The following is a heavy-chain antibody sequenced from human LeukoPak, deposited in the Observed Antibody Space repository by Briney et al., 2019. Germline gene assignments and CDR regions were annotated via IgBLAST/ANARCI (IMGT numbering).Heavy chain of an antibody. V-gene: IGHV4-39*01. CDR3: VRRDGRGGATMGAFDS. Sequence: SETLSLTCTISAASLSSSSHHWGWIRQSPGKGLEWIGSIYYGQTIYYNPSLNSRVTISVVTSKDQFTLQLNSVTAADTAVYYCVRRDGRGGATMGAFDSCGQGSLVTVSS. CDR1: AASLSSSSHH. D-gene: IGHD4/OR15-4a*01. J-gene: IGHJ5*01. CDR2: IYYGQTI.